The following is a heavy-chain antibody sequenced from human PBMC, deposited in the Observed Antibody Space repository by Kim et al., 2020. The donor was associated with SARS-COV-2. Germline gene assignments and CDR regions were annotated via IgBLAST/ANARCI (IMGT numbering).Heavy chain of an antibody. J-gene: IGHJ4*02. V-gene: IGHV4-31*03. D-gene: IGHD5-12*01. CDR2: IYYSGST. CDR1: GGCISSGGYY. CDR3: ARYVATHNGPDGYRKKYYFDY. Sequence: SETLSLTCTVSGGCISSGGYYWSWIRQHPGKGLEWIGYIYYSGSTYYNPSLKSRVTISVDTSKNQFSLKLSSVTAADTAVYYCARYVATHNGPDGYRKKYYFDYWGQGTLVTVSS.